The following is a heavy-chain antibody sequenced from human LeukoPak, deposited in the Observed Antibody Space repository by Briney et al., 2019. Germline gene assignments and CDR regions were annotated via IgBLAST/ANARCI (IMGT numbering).Heavy chain of an antibody. CDR1: GITLSNYG. CDR2: ISGSGGGT. Sequence: GGSLRLSCAVSGITLSNYGMSWVRQAPGKGLEWVAGISGSGGGTNYADSVKGRFTISRDNSKNTLYLQMNSLRAEDTAVYYCAKDPPTGFGEFNWFDPWGQGTLVTVSS. V-gene: IGHV3-23*01. D-gene: IGHD3-10*01. J-gene: IGHJ5*02. CDR3: AKDPPTGFGEFNWFDP.